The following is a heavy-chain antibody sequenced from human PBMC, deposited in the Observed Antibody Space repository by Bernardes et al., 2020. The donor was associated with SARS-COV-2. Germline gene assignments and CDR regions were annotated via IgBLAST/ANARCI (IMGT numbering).Heavy chain of an antibody. CDR1: GSMSSYY. V-gene: IGHV4-59*01. D-gene: IGHD4-17*01. CDR3: ARTTTVTPGYHYYFDY. Sequence: SETLSLTCTISGSMSSYYWSWIRQPPGKGLEWIGYIYYSGSANYNSSLKSRVTISVDTSKNQFSLKVNSVTAEDTAVYYCARTTTVTPGYHYYFDYWGQGTLVTVSS. CDR2: IYYSGSA. J-gene: IGHJ4*02.